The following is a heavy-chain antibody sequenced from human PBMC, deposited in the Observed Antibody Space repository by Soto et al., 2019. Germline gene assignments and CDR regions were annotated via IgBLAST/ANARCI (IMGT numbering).Heavy chain of an antibody. CDR3: ARVLSSTDDWYFDL. J-gene: IGHJ2*01. Sequence: GGSLRLSCAASGFTFSSYAMHWVRQAPGKGLEWVAVISYDGSNKYYADSVKGRFTISRDNSKNTLYLQMNSLRAEDTAVYYCARVLSSTDDWYFDLWGRGTLVTVSS. CDR2: ISYDGSNK. V-gene: IGHV3-30-3*01. CDR1: GFTFSSYA. D-gene: IGHD6-13*01.